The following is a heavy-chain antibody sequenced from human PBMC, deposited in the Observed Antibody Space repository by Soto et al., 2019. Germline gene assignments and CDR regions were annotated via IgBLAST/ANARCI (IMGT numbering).Heavy chain of an antibody. V-gene: IGHV1-69*13. CDR3: AREVGYGDFSAALLD. Sequence: GASVKVSCKASGGTFSSHSINWVRQAPGQGLEWMGGIVTLFGTANYAQNFQGRVTITADQSTSTVYMDLSSLRSDDTAVYYCAREVGYGDFSAALLDWGQGTLVTVYS. D-gene: IGHD4-17*01. CDR2: IVTLFGTA. CDR1: GGTFSSHS. J-gene: IGHJ4*02.